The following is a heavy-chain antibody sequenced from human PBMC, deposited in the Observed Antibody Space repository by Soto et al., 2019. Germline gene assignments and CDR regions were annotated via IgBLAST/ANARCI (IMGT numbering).Heavy chain of an antibody. CDR3: ARRGQYYYGSGSLSWFDP. CDR2: IYWDDDK. D-gene: IGHD3-10*01. CDR1: GFSLSTSGMG. Sequence: QITLKESGPTLVKPTQTLTLTCTFSGFSLSTSGMGVGWIRQPPGKALEWLALIYWDDDKRYSPSLKSRLTITKDTSKNQVVLTMTNMDPVDTATYYCARRGQYYYGSGSLSWFDPWGQGTLVTVPS. J-gene: IGHJ5*02. V-gene: IGHV2-5*02.